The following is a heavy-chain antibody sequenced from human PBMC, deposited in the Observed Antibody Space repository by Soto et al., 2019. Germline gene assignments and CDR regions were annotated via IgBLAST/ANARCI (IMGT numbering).Heavy chain of an antibody. V-gene: IGHV1-3*01. CDR2: INAGNGNT. J-gene: IGHJ5*01. Sequence: GASVKVSCKASGYTFTSYAMHWVRQAPEQRLEWMGWINAGNGNTKYSQKFQGRVTISRDNSKNTLFLQMNSLGVEDTAVYYCARDFEKWGPYNWFDSWGQGTLVTVSS. D-gene: IGHD3-9*01. CDR1: GYTFTSYA. CDR3: ARDFEKWGPYNWFDS.